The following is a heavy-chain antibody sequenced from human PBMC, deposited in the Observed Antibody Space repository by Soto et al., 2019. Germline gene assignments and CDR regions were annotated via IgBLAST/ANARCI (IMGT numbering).Heavy chain of an antibody. J-gene: IGHJ6*02. V-gene: IGHV3-21*01. CDR2: ISSSSSYI. Sequence: PGGSLRLSCAASGFTFSSYSMNWVRQAPGKGLEWVSSISSSSSYIYYADSVKGRFTISRDNAKNSLYLQMNSLRAEDTAVYYCARDQCSSTSCYTGGYYYYYYGMDVWGQGTTVTVSS. CDR1: GFTFSSYS. D-gene: IGHD2-2*02. CDR3: ARDQCSSTSCYTGGYYYYYYGMDV.